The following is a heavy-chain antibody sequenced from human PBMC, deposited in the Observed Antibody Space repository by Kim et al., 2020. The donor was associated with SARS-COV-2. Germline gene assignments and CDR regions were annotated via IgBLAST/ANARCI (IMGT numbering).Heavy chain of an antibody. J-gene: IGHJ4*02. CDR3: ARVILEQQLTGGVYFDY. D-gene: IGHD6-13*01. V-gene: IGHV4-59*01. Sequence: LESRVTIAGDTSKSRFSLKLSSVTAADTAVYYCARVILEQQLTGGVYFDYWGQGTLVTVSS.